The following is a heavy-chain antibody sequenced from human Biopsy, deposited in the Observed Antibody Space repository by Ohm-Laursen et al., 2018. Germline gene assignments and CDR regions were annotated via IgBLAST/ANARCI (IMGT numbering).Heavy chain of an antibody. J-gene: IGHJ4*02. CDR3: ARFPDFWSGYYVDS. CDR2: ISSSSDNI. Sequence: SLRLSCAASGFTLSSYSMNWVRQTPGKGLEWVSTISSSSDNIYYVDSVKGRFTISRDNAKNSLYLQMNSLRAEDTAVYYRARFPDFWSGYYVDSWGQGTLVTVSS. D-gene: IGHD3-3*01. V-gene: IGHV3-21*04. CDR1: GFTLSSYS.